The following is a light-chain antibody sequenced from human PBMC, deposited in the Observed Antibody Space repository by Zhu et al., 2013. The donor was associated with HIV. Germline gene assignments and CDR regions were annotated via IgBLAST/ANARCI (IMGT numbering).Light chain of an antibody. CDR3: NSYAGSNNLAV. J-gene: IGLJ1*01. CDR1: SSDVGGYTY. Sequence: QSALTQPPSASGSPGQSVTISCTGTSSDVGGYTYVSWYQHHPGKAPKLMIYEVNKRPSGVPDRFSGSKSGNTASLTVSGLQAEDEADYYCNSYAGSNNLAVFGTGTKVTVL. CDR2: EVN. V-gene: IGLV2-8*01.